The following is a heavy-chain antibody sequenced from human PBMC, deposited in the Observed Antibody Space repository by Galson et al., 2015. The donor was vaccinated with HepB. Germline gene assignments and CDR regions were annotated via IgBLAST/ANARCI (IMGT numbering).Heavy chain of an antibody. V-gene: IGHV3-30*04. Sequence: SLRLSCAASGFTFSSYAMHWVRQAPGKGLEWVAVISYDGSNKYYADSVKGRFTISRDNSKNTLYLQMNSLRAEDTAVYYCARGINVYGAPTGPGGYFDYWGQGTLVTVSS. CDR3: ARGINVYGAPTGPGGYFDY. J-gene: IGHJ4*02. CDR1: GFTFSSYA. CDR2: ISYDGSNK. D-gene: IGHD5/OR15-5a*01.